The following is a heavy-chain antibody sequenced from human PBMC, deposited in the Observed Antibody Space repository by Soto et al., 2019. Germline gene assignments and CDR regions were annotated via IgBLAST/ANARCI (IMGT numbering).Heavy chain of an antibody. CDR3: ARDVVVVTAKCFQP. J-gene: IGHJ1*01. V-gene: IGHV3-7*03. D-gene: IGHD2-21*02. CDR1: VFTFSSHW. Sequence: PGGSLRLSCAASVFTFSSHWMSCVRHSPGKWLEWVANIRYDGRDKYYADSVKGRFTISRDNAKNSLYLQMNSLRAEDTAVYYCARDVVVVTAKCFQPLGQGTLVNVS. CDR2: IRYDGRDK.